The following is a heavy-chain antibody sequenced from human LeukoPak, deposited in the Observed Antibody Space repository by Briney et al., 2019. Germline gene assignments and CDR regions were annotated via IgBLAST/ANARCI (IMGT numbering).Heavy chain of an antibody. J-gene: IGHJ4*02. D-gene: IGHD6-19*01. CDR1: GFXFSSYG. V-gene: IGHV3-33*01. CDR2: IWYDGSNK. Sequence: GGSLRLSCAASGFXFSSYGMHWVRQAPGKGLEWVAVIWYDGSNKYYADSVKGRFTISRDNSKNTLYLQMNSLRAEDTAVYYCARSGSGWYYFDYWGQGTLVTVSS. CDR3: ARSGSGWYYFDY.